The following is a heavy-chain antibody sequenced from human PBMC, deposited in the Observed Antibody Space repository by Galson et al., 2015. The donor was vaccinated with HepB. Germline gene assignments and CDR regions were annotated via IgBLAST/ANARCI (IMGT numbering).Heavy chain of an antibody. D-gene: IGHD6-19*01. Sequence: SLRLSCAASGFTFSSYAMHWVRQAPGKGLEWVAVISYDGSNKYYADSVKGRFTIPRDNSKNTLYLQMNSLRAEDTAGYYCSREGIAVAGTGGLDYWGQGTLVTVSS. CDR3: SREGIAVAGTGGLDY. V-gene: IGHV3-30-3*01. J-gene: IGHJ4*02. CDR2: ISYDGSNK. CDR1: GFTFSSYA.